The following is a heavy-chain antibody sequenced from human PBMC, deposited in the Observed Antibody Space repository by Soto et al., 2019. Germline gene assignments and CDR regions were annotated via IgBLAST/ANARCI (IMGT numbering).Heavy chain of an antibody. V-gene: IGHV3-23*01. CDR2: ISGSGGST. CDR1: GFTFSSYA. D-gene: IGHD3-22*01. J-gene: IGHJ3*02. CDR3: AKDLYYYDSSGYDLYDAFDI. Sequence: EVQLLESGGGLVQPGGSLRLSCAASGFTFSSYAMSWVRQAPGKGLEWVSAISGSGGSTYYADSVKGRFTISRDNSKNTLYLQMNSLRAEDTAVYYCAKDLYYYDSSGYDLYDAFDIWGQGTMVTVSS.